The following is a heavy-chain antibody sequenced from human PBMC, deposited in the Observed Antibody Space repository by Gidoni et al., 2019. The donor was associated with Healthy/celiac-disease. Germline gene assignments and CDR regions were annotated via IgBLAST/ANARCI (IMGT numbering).Heavy chain of an antibody. V-gene: IGHV5-51*01. CDR2: ISPGDSDT. J-gene: IGHJ4*02. CDR1: VYRFTSYW. Sequence: EVQLVQSGAEVKNPGESLKISCKVSVYRFTSYWIGWVRQMPGKGLAWMGIISPGDSDTRYSPSFQGQVTISADKSISTAYLQWSSMKASDTAMYYCARGITIFGVVIFDYWGQGTLVTVSS. CDR3: ARGITIFGVVIFDY. D-gene: IGHD3-3*01.